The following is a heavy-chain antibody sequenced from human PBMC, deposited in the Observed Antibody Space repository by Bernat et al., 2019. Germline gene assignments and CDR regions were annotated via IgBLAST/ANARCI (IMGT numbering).Heavy chain of an antibody. D-gene: IGHD2-2*01. CDR3: ARIRRYCSSTSCYEFLDY. V-gene: IGHV2-70*01. Sequence: QVTLRESGPALVKPTQTLTLTCTFSGFSLSTSGMCVSWIRQPPGKALEWLALIDWDDDKYYSTSLKTRLTISKDTSKNQVVLTMTNMDPVDTATYYCARIRRYCSSTSCYEFLDYWGRGTLVTVSS. CDR1: GFSLSTSGMC. J-gene: IGHJ4*02. CDR2: IDWDDDK.